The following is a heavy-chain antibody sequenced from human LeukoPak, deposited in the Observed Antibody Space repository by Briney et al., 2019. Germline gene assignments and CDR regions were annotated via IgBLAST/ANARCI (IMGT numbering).Heavy chain of an antibody. D-gene: IGHD1-26*01. Sequence: GGSLRLSCAASGFTFDDYGMSWVRQAPGKGLEWVSGINWNGGSSGYADSVKGRFTISRDNAKSSQYLQMNTLRAEDTALYYCARSGAGADLTAPFDYWGQGTLVTVSS. CDR1: GFTFDDYG. V-gene: IGHV3-20*04. CDR2: INWNGGSS. J-gene: IGHJ4*02. CDR3: ARSGAGADLTAPFDY.